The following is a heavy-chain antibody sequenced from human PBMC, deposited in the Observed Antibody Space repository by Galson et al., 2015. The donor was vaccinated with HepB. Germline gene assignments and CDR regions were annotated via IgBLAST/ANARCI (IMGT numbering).Heavy chain of an antibody. V-gene: IGHV3-30*18. CDR1: GFTFSSYG. Sequence: SLRLSCAASGFTFSSYGMDWVRQAPGKGLEWVAFISYDGSNKCYADSVKGRFTISRDNSKNTLYLQMNSLRAEDTAVYYCAKDQPPNLWGQGTLVTVSS. J-gene: IGHJ4*02. D-gene: IGHD2-2*01. CDR3: AKDQPPNL. CDR2: ISYDGSNK.